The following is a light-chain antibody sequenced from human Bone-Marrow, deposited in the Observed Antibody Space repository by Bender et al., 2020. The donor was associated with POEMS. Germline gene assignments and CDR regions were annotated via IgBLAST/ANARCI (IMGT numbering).Light chain of an antibody. CDR2: DDD. Sequence: YALTQPPSVSVAPGQTARLTCGGNNIASKSVHWYHQKPGQAPVMVVYDDDDRPSGMSERISGSNSGNTATLTITTVEAGDEADYYCQVWDSSTDHMVFGGGTKLTVL. CDR1: NIASKS. CDR3: QVWDSSTDHMV. J-gene: IGLJ3*02. V-gene: IGLV3-21*02.